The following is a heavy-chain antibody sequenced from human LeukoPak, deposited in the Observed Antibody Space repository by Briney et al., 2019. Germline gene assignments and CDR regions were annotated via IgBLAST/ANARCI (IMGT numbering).Heavy chain of an antibody. Sequence: PGGSLRLSCAASGFTFDDYGMSWVRQAPGKGLEWVSGINWNGGSTGYADSVKGRFTISRDNAKNSLYLQMNSLRAEDTAVYYCARDRMRFLAPYYYDSSGLPIFDIWGQGTMVTVSS. J-gene: IGHJ3*02. CDR1: GFTFDDYG. V-gene: IGHV3-20*04. CDR2: INWNGGST. CDR3: ARDRMRFLAPYYYDSSGLPIFDI. D-gene: IGHD3-22*01.